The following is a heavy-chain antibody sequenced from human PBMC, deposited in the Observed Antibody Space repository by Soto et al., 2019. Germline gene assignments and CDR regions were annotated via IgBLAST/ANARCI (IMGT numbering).Heavy chain of an antibody. CDR2: IWYDGSNK. J-gene: IGHJ6*04. Sequence: PGGSLRLSCAASGFTFSSYGMHWVRQAPGKGLEWVAVIWYDGSNKYYADSVKGRFTISRDNSKNTLYLQMNSLRAEDTAVYYFASVAVRSWTTVPSFGMDVWGKGTRVTVCS. CDR1: GFTFSSYG. V-gene: IGHV3-33*01. D-gene: IGHD4-17*01. CDR3: ASVAVRSWTTVPSFGMDV.